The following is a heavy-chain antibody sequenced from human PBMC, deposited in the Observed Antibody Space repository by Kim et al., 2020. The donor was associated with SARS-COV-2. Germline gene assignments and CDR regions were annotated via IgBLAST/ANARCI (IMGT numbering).Heavy chain of an antibody. Sequence: ASVKVSCKASGYTFTSYGISWVRQAPGQGLEWMGWISAYNGNTNYAQKLQGRVTMTTDTSTSTAYMELRSLRSDDTAVYYCARRDRYYGSGSFDYWGQGTLVTVSS. CDR1: GYTFTSYG. D-gene: IGHD3-10*01. V-gene: IGHV1-18*01. J-gene: IGHJ4*02. CDR2: ISAYNGNT. CDR3: ARRDRYYGSGSFDY.